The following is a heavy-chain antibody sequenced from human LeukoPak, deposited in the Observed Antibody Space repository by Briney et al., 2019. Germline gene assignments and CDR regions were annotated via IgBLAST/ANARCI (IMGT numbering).Heavy chain of an antibody. CDR3: ARVGRTTMVRGAIDY. CDR1: GGSISSYY. V-gene: IGHV4-59*01. Sequence: PSETLSLTCTVSGGSISSYYWSWIRQPPGKGLEWIGYIYYSGSTNYNPSLKSRVTISVDTSKNQFSLKLSSVTAADTAVYYCARVGRTTMVRGAIDYWGQGTLVTVSS. CDR2: IYYSGST. D-gene: IGHD3-10*01. J-gene: IGHJ4*02.